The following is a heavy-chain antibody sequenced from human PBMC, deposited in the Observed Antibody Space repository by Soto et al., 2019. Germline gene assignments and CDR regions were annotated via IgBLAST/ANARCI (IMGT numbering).Heavy chain of an antibody. CDR2: ISGDSGRT. D-gene: IGHD2-21*02. Sequence: EVQLLESGGGLVQPGGSVRLSCAASGLTFGNYAMSWVRQAPGKGLEWVSAISGDSGRTYYADSVKGRFTISRDNSKNALCLQLNTLRAEDTAVYYCAVTLTCGSDCSAASYWYFDIWGSGTLVTVSS. CDR1: GLTFGNYA. CDR3: AVTLTCGSDCSAASYWYFDI. V-gene: IGHV3-23*01. J-gene: IGHJ2*01.